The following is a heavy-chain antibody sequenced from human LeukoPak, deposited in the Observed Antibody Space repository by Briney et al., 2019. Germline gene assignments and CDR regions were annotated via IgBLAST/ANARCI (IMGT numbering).Heavy chain of an antibody. CDR1: GGSISSYY. J-gene: IGHJ4*02. CDR2: IYHSGST. CDR3: ARDGPVK. Sequence: SETLSLTCTVSGGSISSYYWSWIRQPPGKGLEWIGYIYHSGSTYYNPSLKSRVTISVDRSKNQFSLKLSSVTAADTAVYYCARDGPVKWGQGTLVTVSS. V-gene: IGHV4-59*12. D-gene: IGHD3-22*01.